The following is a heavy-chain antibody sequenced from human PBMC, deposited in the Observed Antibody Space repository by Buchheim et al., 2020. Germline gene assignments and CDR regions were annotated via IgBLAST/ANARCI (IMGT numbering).Heavy chain of an antibody. J-gene: IGHJ6*02. CDR1: GGSISSGSYY. CDR3: ARDVGTYYYYYGMDV. D-gene: IGHD1-26*01. V-gene: IGHV4-61*02. CDR2: IYTSGST. Sequence: QVQLQESGPGLVKPSQTLSLTCTVSGGSISSGSYYWSWIRQPAGKGLERIGRIYTSGSTNYNPSLKSRVTISVDTSKNQFSLKLSSVTAADTAVYYCARDVGTYYYYYGMDVWGQGTT.